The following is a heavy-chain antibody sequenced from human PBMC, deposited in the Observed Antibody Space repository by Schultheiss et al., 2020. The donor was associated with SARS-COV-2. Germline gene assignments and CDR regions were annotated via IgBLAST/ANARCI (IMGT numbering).Heavy chain of an antibody. J-gene: IGHJ4*02. CDR2: ISAYNGNT. CDR3: AAPRADSGWYGMGY. V-gene: IGHV1-18*01. Sequence: ASVKVSCKASGYTFTSYGISWVRQATGQGLEWMGWISAYNGNTNYAQKLQGRVTMTTDTSTSTAYMELRSLRSDDTAVYYCAAPRADSGWYGMGYWGQGTLVTVSS. D-gene: IGHD6-19*01. CDR1: GYTFTSYG.